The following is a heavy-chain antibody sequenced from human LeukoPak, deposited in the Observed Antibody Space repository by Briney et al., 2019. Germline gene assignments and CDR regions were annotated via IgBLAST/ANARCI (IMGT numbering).Heavy chain of an antibody. V-gene: IGHV5-51*01. CDR2: IYPGDSDT. CDR3: ARHMGFVVVPAAIDY. D-gene: IGHD2-2*02. J-gene: IGHJ4*02. CDR1: GYSFTSYW. Sequence: GESLKISCKGSGYSFTSYWIGWVRQMPGKGLEWMGIIYPGDSDTKYSPSFQGQVTISADQSISTAYLQWSSLKASDTAMYYRARHMGFVVVPAAIDYWGQGTLVTVSS.